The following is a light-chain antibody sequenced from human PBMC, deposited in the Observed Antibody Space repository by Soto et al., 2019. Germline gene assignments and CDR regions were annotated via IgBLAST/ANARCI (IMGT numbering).Light chain of an antibody. Sequence: QSVLAQPPSASGTPGQRVTISCSGSTSNVGSNLASWYQQLPGSAPKLLIYADNIRPSGVPDRFSGSKSATSASLAITGLQPDDEADYYCQSYDRSLVGLVFGAGTKLTVL. CDR1: TSNVGSNL. CDR3: QSYDRSLVGLV. V-gene: IGLV1-44*01. J-gene: IGLJ3*02. CDR2: ADN.